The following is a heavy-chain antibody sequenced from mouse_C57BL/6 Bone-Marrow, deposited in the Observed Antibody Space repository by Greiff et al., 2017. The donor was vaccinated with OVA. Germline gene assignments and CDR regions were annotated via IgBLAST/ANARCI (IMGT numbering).Heavy chain of an antibody. CDR2: INPNNGGT. CDR3: ARWGWKYYFDY. Sequence: EVQLKQSGPELVKPGASVKISCKASGYTFTDYYMNWVKQSHGKSLEWIGDINPNNGGTSYNQKFKGKATLTVDKSSSTAYMELRSLTSEDSAVYYCARWGWKYYFDYWGQGTTLTVSS. V-gene: IGHV1-26*01. CDR1: GYTFTDYY. D-gene: IGHD3-3*01. J-gene: IGHJ2*01.